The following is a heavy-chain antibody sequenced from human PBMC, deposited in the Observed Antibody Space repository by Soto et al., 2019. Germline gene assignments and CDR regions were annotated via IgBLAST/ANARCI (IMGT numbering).Heavy chain of an antibody. V-gene: IGHV3-7*03. D-gene: IGHD6-6*01. CDR2: IKQDGSEK. Sequence: LRLSCSASGFTFSSYWMSWVRQAPGKGLEWVANIKQDGSEKYYVDSVKGRFTISRDNAKNSLYLQMNSLRAEDTAVYYCVQQLVYDYWGQGTLVTVSS. CDR3: VQQLVYDY. J-gene: IGHJ4*02. CDR1: GFTFSSYW.